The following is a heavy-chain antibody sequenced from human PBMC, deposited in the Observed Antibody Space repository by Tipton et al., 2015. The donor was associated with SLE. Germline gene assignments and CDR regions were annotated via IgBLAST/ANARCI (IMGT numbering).Heavy chain of an antibody. CDR1: GGSISSASYY. Sequence: LRLSCTVSGGSISSASYYWRWVRQPAGKGLECIGHVYSSGTTNYNPPPKSRVTISIDTSKNQFFLKLDSVTAADSAVYYCARVVVEGGPYYYRYGRDVWGQGTTVTVSS. V-gene: IGHV4-61*09. CDR3: ARVVVEGGPYYYRYGRDV. J-gene: IGHJ6*02. CDR2: VYSSGTT. D-gene: IGHD3-22*01.